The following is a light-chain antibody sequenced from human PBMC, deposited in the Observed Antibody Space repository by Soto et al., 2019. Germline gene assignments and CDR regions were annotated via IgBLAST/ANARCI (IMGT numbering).Light chain of an antibody. V-gene: IGKV1-39*01. J-gene: IGKJ1*01. CDR1: QSISSY. CDR3: QQSYSTLAT. CDR2: AAS. Sequence: IQLTQSPCSLSASVGDRVPLTCRASQSISSYLHWYQQKPGKAPKLLIYAASSLQSGVPSRFSGSGSGTDFTLTISSLQPEDFATYYCQQSYSTLATFGQGTKVDIK.